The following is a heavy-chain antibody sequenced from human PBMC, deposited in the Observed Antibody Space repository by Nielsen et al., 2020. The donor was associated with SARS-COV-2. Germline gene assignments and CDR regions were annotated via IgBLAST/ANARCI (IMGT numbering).Heavy chain of an antibody. CDR2: IIPIFGTA. Sequence: SVKVSCKASGGTFSSYAISWVRQAPGQGLEWMGGIIPIFGTANYAQKFQGRVTITADKSTSTAYMELSSLRSDDTAVYYCARGRSLTLSSSGWFGWLDPWGQGTLVTVSS. CDR1: GGTFSSYA. CDR3: ARGRSLTLSSSGWFGWLDP. J-gene: IGHJ5*02. V-gene: IGHV1-69*06. D-gene: IGHD6-19*01.